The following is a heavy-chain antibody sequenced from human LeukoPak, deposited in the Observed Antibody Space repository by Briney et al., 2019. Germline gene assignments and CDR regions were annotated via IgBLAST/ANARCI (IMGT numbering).Heavy chain of an antibody. CDR3: ARSARSMRAGKLFDY. V-gene: IGHV4-59*01. J-gene: IGHJ4*02. Sequence: SETLSLTCTVCGGSISSYYWSWIRQPPGKGLEWIGYIYYSGSTNYNPSLKSRVTISVDTSKNQFSLKLSSVTAADTAVYYCARSARSMRAGKLFDYWGQGTLVTVSS. D-gene: IGHD6-13*01. CDR2: IYYSGST. CDR1: GGSISSYY.